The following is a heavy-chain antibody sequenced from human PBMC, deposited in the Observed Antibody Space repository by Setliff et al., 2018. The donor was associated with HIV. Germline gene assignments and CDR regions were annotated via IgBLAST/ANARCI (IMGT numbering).Heavy chain of an antibody. Sequence: GASVKVSCKASGGTFSSHAISWVRQAPGQGLEWMGGIIPIFGTANYAQKFRGRVTITTDESTSTAYMELSSLRSEDTAVYYCARGEQQLVLVGSYDYWGQGTLVTVSS. CDR1: GGTFSSHA. V-gene: IGHV1-69*05. D-gene: IGHD6-13*01. CDR2: IIPIFGTA. J-gene: IGHJ4*02. CDR3: ARGEQQLVLVGSYDY.